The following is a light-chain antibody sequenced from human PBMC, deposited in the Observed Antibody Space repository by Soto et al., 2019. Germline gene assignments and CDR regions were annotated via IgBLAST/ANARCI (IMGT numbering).Light chain of an antibody. CDR1: QSISNW. CDR3: QQYKSYASS. V-gene: IGKV1-5*03. Sequence: DIQMTQSPSTLSTSVGDRVTITCRASQSISNWLAWYQQKPGKAPKLLIYKASTLESGVPSRFSGSGSGTEFSLTISSLQPDDFATYYCQQYKSYASSFGHGTKLEIK. J-gene: IGKJ2*03. CDR2: KAS.